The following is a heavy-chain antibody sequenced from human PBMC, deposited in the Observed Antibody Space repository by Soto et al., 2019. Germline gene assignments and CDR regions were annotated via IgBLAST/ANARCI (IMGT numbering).Heavy chain of an antibody. CDR1: ETLLKAA. D-gene: IGHD5-12*01. CDR3: ATVATNSYNWLDP. CDR2: INSDGSKT. J-gene: IGHJ5*02. Sequence: GGSLRLSWGGPETLLKAACRRPSLRPGLVWVSRINSDGSKTTYAASVKGRFTISRDNAKNTVYLQMDSLRAEDTAVYYCATVATNSYNWLDPWGQGTLVTVSS. V-gene: IGHV3-74*01.